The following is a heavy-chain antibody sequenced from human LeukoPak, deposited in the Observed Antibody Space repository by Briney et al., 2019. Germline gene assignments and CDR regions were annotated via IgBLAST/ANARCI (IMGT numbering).Heavy chain of an antibody. CDR3: AKNQVVGEYYFDY. D-gene: IGHD3-22*01. CDR1: GFTFISHG. J-gene: IGHJ4*02. CDR2: ISYDGSNK. V-gene: IGHV3-30*18. Sequence: PGGSLRLSCVSSGFTFISHGIHWVRQPPYKGLDRVAVISYDGSNKYYADSVKGRFTISRDNSKNTLYLQMNRLRAEDTAVYYCAKNQVVGEYYFDYWGQGTLVTVSS.